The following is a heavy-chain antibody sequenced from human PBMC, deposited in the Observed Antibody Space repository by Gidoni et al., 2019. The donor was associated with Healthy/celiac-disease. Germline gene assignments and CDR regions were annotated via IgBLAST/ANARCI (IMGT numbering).Heavy chain of an antibody. CDR1: GFPFISYS. D-gene: IGHD2-21*02. V-gene: IGHV3-21*01. CDR3: ARDPYCGGDCYIFDY. J-gene: IGHJ4*02. Sequence: EVQLVESGGGLVKPGGSLRLSVAASGFPFISYSMNWVRQAPGKGLEWVSSISSSSSYIYYADSVKGRFTISRDNAKNSLYLQMNSLRAEDTAVYYCARDPYCGGDCYIFDYWGQGTLVTVSS. CDR2: ISSSSSYI.